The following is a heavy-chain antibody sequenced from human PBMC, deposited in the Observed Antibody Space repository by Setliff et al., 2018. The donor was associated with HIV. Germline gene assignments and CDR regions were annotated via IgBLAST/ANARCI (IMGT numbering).Heavy chain of an antibody. CDR3: ATXYFYDSSGXWYVFDI. Sequence: ASVKVSCKASGYTFTGYYMHWVRQAPGQGLEWMGWINPNSGGTNYAQNFQGRVTMTEDTSTDTAYMELSSLRSEDTAMYYCATXYFYDSSGXWYVFDIWGQGTXXTVS. CDR1: GYTFTGYY. J-gene: IGHJ3*02. CDR2: INPNSGGT. V-gene: IGHV1-2*02. D-gene: IGHD3-22*01.